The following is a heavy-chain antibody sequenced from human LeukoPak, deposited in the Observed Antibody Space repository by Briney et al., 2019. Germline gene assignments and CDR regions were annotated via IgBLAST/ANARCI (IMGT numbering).Heavy chain of an antibody. D-gene: IGHD5-24*01. J-gene: IGHJ4*02. CDR2: INHSGST. CDR3: ARGVEMTTAPFDY. Sequence: SETLSLTCAVYGGSFSGYYWSWIRQPPGKGLEWIGEINHSGSTNYNPSLKSRVTIPVDTSKNQFSLKLSSVTAADTAVYYCARGVEMTTAPFDYWGQGTLVTVSS. V-gene: IGHV4-34*01. CDR1: GGSFSGYY.